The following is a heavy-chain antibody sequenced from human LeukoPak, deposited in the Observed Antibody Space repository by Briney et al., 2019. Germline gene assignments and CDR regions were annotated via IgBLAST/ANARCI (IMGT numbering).Heavy chain of an antibody. CDR3: ARVPRYSNYASLFYYYMDV. CDR1: GFTFSSYS. CDR2: ISSSSSTI. J-gene: IGHJ6*03. Sequence: GGSLRLSCAASGFTFSSYSMNWVRQAPGKGLEWVSYISSSSSTIYYADSVKGRFTISRDNAKNSLYLQMNSLRDEDTAVYYCARVPRYSNYASLFYYYMDVWGKGTTVTVSS. D-gene: IGHD4-11*01. V-gene: IGHV3-48*02.